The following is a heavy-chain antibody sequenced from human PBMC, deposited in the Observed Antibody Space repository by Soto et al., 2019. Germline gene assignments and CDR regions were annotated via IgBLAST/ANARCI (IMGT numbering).Heavy chain of an antibody. CDR3: AVPYDFWSGYYRAGAFDI. Sequence: GASVKVSCKASGYTFTSYDINWVRQATGQGLEWMGWMNPNSGNTGYAQKFQGRVTMTRNTSISTAYMELSSLRSEDTAVYDCAVPYDFWSGYYRAGAFDIWGQGTMVTVSS. J-gene: IGHJ3*02. V-gene: IGHV1-8*01. D-gene: IGHD3-3*01. CDR1: GYTFTSYD. CDR2: MNPNSGNT.